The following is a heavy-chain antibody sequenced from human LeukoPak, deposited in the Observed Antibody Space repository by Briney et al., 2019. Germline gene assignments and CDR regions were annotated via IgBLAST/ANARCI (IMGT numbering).Heavy chain of an antibody. D-gene: IGHD3-22*01. CDR2: MYYSGST. CDR3: ARPYYYDSRIDP. V-gene: IGHV4-30-4*01. J-gene: IGHJ5*02. Sequence: SEALSLTCTVSGGSIGSGDYYWSWIRQPPGKGLEWIAYMYYSGSTYYNPSLKSRVTMSADTSKNQLSLKLSSVTAADTAVYYCARPYYYDSRIDPWGQGILVTVSS. CDR1: GGSIGSGDYY.